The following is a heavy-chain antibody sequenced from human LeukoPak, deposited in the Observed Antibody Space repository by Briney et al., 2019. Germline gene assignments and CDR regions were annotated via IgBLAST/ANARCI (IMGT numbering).Heavy chain of an antibody. CDR2: IKHDGSEK. Sequence: PGGSLRLSCAASGFSFSRHWMSWVRQAPGKGLEWVGNIKHDGSEKLYVDSVKGRFTITRDNTRYLLYLEMNSLRAEDTAVYYCARDLSGRTGIALQLVHNWFDPWGQGTLVTVSS. D-gene: IGHD6-13*01. J-gene: IGHJ5*02. V-gene: IGHV3-7*01. CDR1: GFSFSRHW. CDR3: ARDLSGRTGIALQLVHNWFDP.